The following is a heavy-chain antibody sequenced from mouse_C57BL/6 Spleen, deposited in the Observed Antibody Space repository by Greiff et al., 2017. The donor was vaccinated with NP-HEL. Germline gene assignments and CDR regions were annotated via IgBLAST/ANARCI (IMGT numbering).Heavy chain of an antibody. V-gene: IGHV5-17*01. J-gene: IGHJ4*01. Sequence: EVQLQQSGGGLVKPGGSLKLSCAASGFTFSDYGMHWVRQAPEKGLEWVAYISSGSSTIYYADTVKGRFTISRDNAKNTLFLQMTSLRSEDTAMYYCARLYYYGSSHPYYAMDYWGQGTSVTVSS. CDR3: ARLYYYGSSHPYYAMDY. D-gene: IGHD1-1*01. CDR1: GFTFSDYG. CDR2: ISSGSSTI.